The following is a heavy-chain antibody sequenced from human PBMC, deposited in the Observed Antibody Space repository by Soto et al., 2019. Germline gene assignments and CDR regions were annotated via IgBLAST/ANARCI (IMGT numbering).Heavy chain of an antibody. CDR3: ARVGSGSYYNVGAFDI. CDR1: GFTFVTSA. CDR2: IVVDTGNT. V-gene: IGHV1-58*02. J-gene: IGHJ3*02. D-gene: IGHD3-10*01. Sequence: SVKVSCKASGFTFVTSAIHWLRQTRGHRLEWIGWIVVDTGNTDYAQKFQGRVTMTRDTSTSTVYMELSSLRSEDTAVYYCARVGSGSYYNVGAFDIWGQGTMVTVSS.